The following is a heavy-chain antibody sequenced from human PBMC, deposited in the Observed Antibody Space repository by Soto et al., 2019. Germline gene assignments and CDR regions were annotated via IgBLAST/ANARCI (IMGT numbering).Heavy chain of an antibody. CDR3: ARGSGYESDRVDY. CDR2: ISYDGSKK. J-gene: IGHJ4*02. V-gene: IGHV3-30-3*01. D-gene: IGHD5-12*01. Sequence: QAQLVESGGGVVQPGRSLRLSCAASGFTFSSYAMHWVRQAPGKGLEWVAVISYDGSKKYYADSVKGRFTISRDNYKNTLYLQMNSLRAEDTAVYYCARGSGYESDRVDYWGQGTLVTVSS. CDR1: GFTFSSYA.